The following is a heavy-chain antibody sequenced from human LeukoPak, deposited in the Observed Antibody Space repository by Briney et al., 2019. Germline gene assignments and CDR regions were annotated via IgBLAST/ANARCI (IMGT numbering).Heavy chain of an antibody. V-gene: IGHV3-21*04. CDR3: AKETSSGNFVTIDC. J-gene: IGHJ4*02. D-gene: IGHD1-26*01. CDR1: GFTFSDYF. CDR2: MSRSSSYI. Sequence: SGGSLRLSCAASGFTFSDYFMNWVRQAPGKGLEWVSSMSRSSSYIYYADSVKGRFTISRDNAKNSLYLQMDSLRAEDTAVYYCAKETSSGNFVTIDCWGQGTLVTVSS.